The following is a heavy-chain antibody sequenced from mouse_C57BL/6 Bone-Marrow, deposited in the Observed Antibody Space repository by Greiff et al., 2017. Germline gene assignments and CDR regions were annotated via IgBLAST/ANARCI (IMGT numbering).Heavy chain of an antibody. D-gene: IGHD1-1*01. CDR2: IHPNSGST. V-gene: IGHV1-64*01. CDR3: ARPYGSSHWYFDV. Sequence: QVQLQQPGAELVKPGASVKLSCKASGYTFTSYWMHWVKQRPGQGLAWIGMIHPNSGSTNYNEKFKSKATLTVDKSSSTAYMQLSSLTSEDSAVYYCARPYGSSHWYFDVWGTGTTVTVSS. CDR1: GYTFTSYW. J-gene: IGHJ1*03.